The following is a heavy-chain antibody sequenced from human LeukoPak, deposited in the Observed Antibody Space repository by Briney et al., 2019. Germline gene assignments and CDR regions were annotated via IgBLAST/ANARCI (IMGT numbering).Heavy chain of an antibody. CDR3: ARGGAYYDFWSGYQAHFDY. D-gene: IGHD3-3*01. CDR1: GFTFSSYA. J-gene: IGHJ4*02. CDR2: ISSNGGST. V-gene: IGHV3-64*01. Sequence: GGSLRLSCAASGFTFSSYAMHWVRQAPGKGLEYVSAISSNGGSTYYANSVKGRFTISRDNSKNTLYLQMGSLRAEDMAVYYCARGGAYYDFWSGYQAHFDYWGQGTLVTVSS.